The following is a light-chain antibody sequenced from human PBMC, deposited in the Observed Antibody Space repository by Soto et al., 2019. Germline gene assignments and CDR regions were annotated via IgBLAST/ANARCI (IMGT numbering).Light chain of an antibody. J-gene: IGKJ4*01. V-gene: IGKV1-5*03. Sequence: DIQMTQSPSTLSASVGDRVTITCRASQSLSNWLAWYQQKPGKAPKLLIYKTSNLDSGVPSRFSGSGSGTEFSLTISIQQPDDFASYYCQQYKSFSLTFGGGTRVEVK. CDR3: QQYKSFSLT. CDR1: QSLSNW. CDR2: KTS.